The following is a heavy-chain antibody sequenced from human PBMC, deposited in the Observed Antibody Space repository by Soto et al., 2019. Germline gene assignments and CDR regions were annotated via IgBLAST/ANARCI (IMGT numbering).Heavy chain of an antibody. CDR1: GGTFSSYT. CDR3: ARGDYDSSGYYPAGY. D-gene: IGHD3-22*01. CDR2: IIPILGIA. J-gene: IGHJ4*02. V-gene: IGHV1-69*02. Sequence: QVQLVQSGAEVKKPGSSVKVSCKASGGTFSSYTISWVRQAPGQGLEWMGRIIPILGIANYAQKFQGRVTITADKSTSTAYMELSSLRSEDTAVYYCARGDYDSSGYYPAGYWGQGTLVTVSS.